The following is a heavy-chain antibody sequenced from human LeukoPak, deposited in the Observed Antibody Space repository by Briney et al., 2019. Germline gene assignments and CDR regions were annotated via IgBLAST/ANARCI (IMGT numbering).Heavy chain of an antibody. D-gene: IGHD5-18*01. CDR2: INSDGSST. J-gene: IGHJ4*02. Sequence: GGSLRLSCAASGFTFSSYWMHWVRQAPGKGLVWVSRINSDGSSTSYADSVKGRFTISRDNAKNTLYLQMNSLRAEDTAVYYCARVGTAMATGPFDYWGQGTLVTVSS. CDR1: GFTFSSYW. V-gene: IGHV3-74*01. CDR3: ARVGTAMATGPFDY.